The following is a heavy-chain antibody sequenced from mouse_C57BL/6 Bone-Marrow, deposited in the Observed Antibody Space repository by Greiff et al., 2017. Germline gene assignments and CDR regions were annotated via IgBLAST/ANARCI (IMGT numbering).Heavy chain of an antibody. CDR3: AFITTVVGRWYFDV. D-gene: IGHD1-1*01. Sequence: VQLQESGAELVKPGASVKISCKASGYAFSSYWMNWVKQRPGKGLEWIGQIYPGDGDTNYNGKFKGKATLTADKSSSTAYMQRSSLTSEDSAVYFCAFITTVVGRWYFDVWGTGTTVTVSS. CDR2: IYPGDGDT. CDR1: GYAFSSYW. J-gene: IGHJ1*03. V-gene: IGHV1-80*01.